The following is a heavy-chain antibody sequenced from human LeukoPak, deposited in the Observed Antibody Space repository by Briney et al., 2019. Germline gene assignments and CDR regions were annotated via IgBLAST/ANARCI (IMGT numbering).Heavy chain of an antibody. CDR2: IYYSGST. CDR3: ARRRYFDWYPFDC. D-gene: IGHD3-9*01. Sequence: SETLSLTCTVSGGSISSYYWSWIRQPPGKGLEWIGYIYYSGSTNYNPSLKSRVTISVDTSKNQFSLKLSSVTAADTAVYYCARRRYFDWYPFDCWGQGTLVTVSS. J-gene: IGHJ4*02. CDR1: GGSISSYY. V-gene: IGHV4-59*01.